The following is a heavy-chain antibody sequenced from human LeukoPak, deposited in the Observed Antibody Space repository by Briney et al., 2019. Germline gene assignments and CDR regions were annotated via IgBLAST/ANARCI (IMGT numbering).Heavy chain of an antibody. V-gene: IGHV1-8*03. CDR1: GYTFTSYD. Sequence: ASVKVSCKASGYTFTSYDINWVRQATGQGLEWMGWMNPNSGNTGYAQKFQGRVTITRNTSISTAYMELSSLRSEDTAVYYCAAPRARPWNTFDIWGQGTMVTVSS. CDR3: AAPRARPWNTFDI. D-gene: IGHD1-1*01. CDR2: MNPNSGNT. J-gene: IGHJ3*02.